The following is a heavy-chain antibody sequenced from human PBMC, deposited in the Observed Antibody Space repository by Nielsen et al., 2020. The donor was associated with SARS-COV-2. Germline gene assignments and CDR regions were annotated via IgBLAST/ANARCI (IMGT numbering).Heavy chain of an antibody. CDR3: ARDLGAVTKDAFDI. J-gene: IGHJ3*02. CDR1: GGSISSSNW. Sequence: SETLSLTCAVSGGSISSSNWWSWVRPPPGKGLEWIGEIYHSGSTNYNPSLKSRVTISVDKSKNQFSLKLSSVTAADTAVYYCARDLGAVTKDAFDIWGQGTMVTVSS. CDR2: IYHSGST. D-gene: IGHD4-17*01. V-gene: IGHV4-4*02.